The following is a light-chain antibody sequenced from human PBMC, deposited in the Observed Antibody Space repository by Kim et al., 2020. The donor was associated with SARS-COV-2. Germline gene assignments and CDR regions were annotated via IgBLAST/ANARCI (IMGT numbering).Light chain of an antibody. CDR2: SAS. J-gene: IGKJ1*01. Sequence: AYVGDRVTITCRASQGIGDYLAWYQHKPGKVPKLLIYSASTLQSGVPSRFSGSGSATDFTLTISSLQAEDVATYYCQNYNSARRTFGQGTKVDIK. CDR3: QNYNSARRT. V-gene: IGKV1-27*01. CDR1: QGIGDY.